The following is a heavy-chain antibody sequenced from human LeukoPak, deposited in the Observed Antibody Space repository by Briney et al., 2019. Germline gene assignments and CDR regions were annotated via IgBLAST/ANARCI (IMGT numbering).Heavy chain of an antibody. Sequence: PGRSLRLSCAASGFTFSSYGMHWVRQAPGKGLEWVAVISYDGSNKYYADSVKGRFTISRDNSKNTLYLQMNSLRAEDTAVYYCAKGYYYGSGKESYYFDYWGQGTLVTVSS. D-gene: IGHD3-10*01. J-gene: IGHJ4*02. CDR2: ISYDGSNK. CDR1: GFTFSSYG. V-gene: IGHV3-30*18. CDR3: AKGYYYGSGKESYYFDY.